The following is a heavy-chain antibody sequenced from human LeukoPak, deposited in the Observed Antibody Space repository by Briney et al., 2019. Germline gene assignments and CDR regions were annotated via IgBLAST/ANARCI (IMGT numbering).Heavy chain of an antibody. J-gene: IGHJ4*02. CDR2: ISSKSRYI. Sequence: GGSLRLSCAASGFAFNNYTMNWVRQAPGKGLEWVSSISSKSRYIFYTDSVKGRFTISRDNAKNSLYLQMNSLRAEDTAVYYCARDRNTDFWSGYYTNYFDYWGQGTLVTVSS. CDR1: GFAFNNYT. V-gene: IGHV3-21*01. D-gene: IGHD3-3*01. CDR3: ARDRNTDFWSGYYTNYFDY.